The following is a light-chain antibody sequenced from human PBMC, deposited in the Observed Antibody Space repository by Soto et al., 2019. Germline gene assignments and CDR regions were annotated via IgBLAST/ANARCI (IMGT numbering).Light chain of an antibody. CDR1: SSDVGGYKY. Sequence: QSVPTQPPSASGSPGQSVTISCTGTSSDVGGYKYVSWYQQHPGQAPKLMIYEVNKRPSGVPDRFSGSKSGNTASLTVSGLQGEDEADYYCSSYAGSNNLIFGGGTKLTVL. V-gene: IGLV2-8*01. J-gene: IGLJ2*01. CDR3: SSYAGSNNLI. CDR2: EVN.